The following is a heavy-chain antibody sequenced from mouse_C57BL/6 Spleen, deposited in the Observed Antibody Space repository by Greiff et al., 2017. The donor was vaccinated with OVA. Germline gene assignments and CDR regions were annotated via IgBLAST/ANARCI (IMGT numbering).Heavy chain of an antibody. Sequence: QVQLQQSGPELVKPGASVKISCKASGYAFSSSWMNWVKQRPGKGLEWIGRIYTGDGDTNYNGKFKGKATLTADKSSSTAYMQLSSLTSEDSSVYFCARSYYGYDYWYFDVWGTGTTVTVSS. CDR1: GYAFSSSW. D-gene: IGHD2-2*01. CDR2: IYTGDGDT. J-gene: IGHJ1*03. CDR3: ARSYYGYDYWYFDV. V-gene: IGHV1-82*01.